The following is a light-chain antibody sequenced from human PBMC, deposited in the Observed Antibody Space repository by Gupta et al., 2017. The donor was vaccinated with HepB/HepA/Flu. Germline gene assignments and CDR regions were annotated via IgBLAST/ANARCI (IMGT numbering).Light chain of an antibody. J-gene: IGKJ4*01. V-gene: IGKV1-17*01. CDR1: QDIRSD. CDR2: TAS. CDR3: RRQNTYGLT. Sequence: DIQMTQSPSSLSASVGDRVTITCRASQDIRSDLGWYQQKPGKAPKRLIYTASSLQSGVPSTFSGSGSGTEFALTITVLHPEDFATYYCRRQNTYGLTFGGGTKVEIK.